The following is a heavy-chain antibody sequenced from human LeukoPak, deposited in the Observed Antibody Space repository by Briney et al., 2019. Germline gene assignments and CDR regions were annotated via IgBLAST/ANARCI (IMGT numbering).Heavy chain of an antibody. D-gene: IGHD3-10*01. Sequence: SETLSLTCTVSGGSISSGSYYWSWIRQPPGKGLEWIGYIYHSGSTYYNPSLKSRVTISVDTSKNQFSLKLSSVTAADTAVYYCARDSGSDNNWGQGTLVTVSS. J-gene: IGHJ4*02. V-gene: IGHV4-30-2*05. CDR1: GGSISSGSYY. CDR2: IYHSGST. CDR3: ARDSGSDNN.